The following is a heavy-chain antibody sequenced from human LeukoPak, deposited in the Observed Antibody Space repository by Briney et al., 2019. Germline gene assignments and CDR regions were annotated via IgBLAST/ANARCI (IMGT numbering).Heavy chain of an antibody. CDR1: GFTFSSYG. J-gene: IGHJ4*02. CDR3: ARDLAAAAGTSFDY. CDR2: IWYDGSNK. V-gene: IGHV3-33*01. D-gene: IGHD6-13*01. Sequence: GRSLRLSCAASGFTFSSYGMHWVRQAPGKGLEWVAVIWYDGSNKYYADSVKGRFTISRDNSKNTLYLQMNSLRAEDTAVYYCARDLAAAAGTSFDYWGQGALVTVSS.